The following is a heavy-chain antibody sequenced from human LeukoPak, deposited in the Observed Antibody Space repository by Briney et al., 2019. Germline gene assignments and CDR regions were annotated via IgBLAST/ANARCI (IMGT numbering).Heavy chain of an antibody. Sequence: ASVKVSCKTSGYSFTGYHIHWVRQATGQGLEWMGWMNPNSGNTGYAQKFQGRVTMTRDTSISTAYMELSSLRFDDTAVYYCASGSSYDSSGRGFDYWGQGTLVTVSS. J-gene: IGHJ4*02. V-gene: IGHV1-2*02. CDR3: ASGSSYDSSGRGFDY. CDR2: MNPNSGNT. CDR1: GYSFTGYH. D-gene: IGHD3-22*01.